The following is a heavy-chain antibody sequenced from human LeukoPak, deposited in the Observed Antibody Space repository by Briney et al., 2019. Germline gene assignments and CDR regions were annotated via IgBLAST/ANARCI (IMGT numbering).Heavy chain of an antibody. V-gene: IGHV4-4*07. CDR2: IYTSGST. Sequence: KPSETLSLTCTVSGGSISSYYWSWIRQPAGKGLEWIGRIYTSGSTNYNPSLKSRVTMSVDTSKNQFSLKLSSVTAADTAVYYCAKSLLYDYVWGSYRSYSDALDIWGQGTMVTVSS. CDR3: AKSLLYDYVWGSYRSYSDALDI. J-gene: IGHJ3*02. D-gene: IGHD3-16*02. CDR1: GGSISSYY.